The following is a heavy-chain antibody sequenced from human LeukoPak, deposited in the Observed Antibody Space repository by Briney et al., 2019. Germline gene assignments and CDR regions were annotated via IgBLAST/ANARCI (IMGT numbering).Heavy chain of an antibody. Sequence: SETLSLTCTVSGGSVSSSNYFWGWVRQPPGKGLEWIASVYYIGSTYYNPSLKIRVSISIDTSKNQLAQGLNSESAADTAVYFCGIHPAYRSGWYWYFDLWGRGTLVTVSS. V-gene: IGHV4-39*01. CDR1: GGSVSSSNYF. CDR3: GIHPAYRSGWYWYFDL. CDR2: VYYIGST. D-gene: IGHD6-19*01. J-gene: IGHJ2*01.